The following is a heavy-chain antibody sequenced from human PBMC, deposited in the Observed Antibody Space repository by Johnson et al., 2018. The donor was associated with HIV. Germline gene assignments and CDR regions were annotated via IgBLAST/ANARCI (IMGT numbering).Heavy chain of an antibody. Sequence: VQLVESGGGLVQPGGSLRLSCAASGFTFSSYDMHWVRQATGKGLEWVSAIGTAGDTYYPGYVKGRFIIFRENAKNSLYLQMNSRRAGDKAVYYGAGGAGYNFWSGYYAGRNAFDIWGQGTMVTVSS. CDR1: GFTFSSYD. CDR3: AGGAGYNFWSGYYAGRNAFDI. V-gene: IGHV3-13*01. J-gene: IGHJ3*02. D-gene: IGHD3-3*01. CDR2: IGTAGDT.